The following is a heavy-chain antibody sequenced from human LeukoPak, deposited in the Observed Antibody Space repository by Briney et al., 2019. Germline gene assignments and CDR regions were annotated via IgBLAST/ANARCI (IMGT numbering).Heavy chain of an antibody. D-gene: IGHD2-2*01. CDR2: IYTSGST. J-gene: IGHJ5*02. CDR3: ARAGGGYCFCSRCSGDWFGP. V-gene: IGHV4-4*07. CDR1: GGSISTDS. Sequence: SETLSLTCTVSGGSISTDSWSWIRQPAGKGLEWIGHIYTSGSTSHNPSLKSRVSMSVDTSKNQFSLKLNSVTAADTAVYYCARAGGGYCFCSRCSGDWFGPWGQGTLVIVSS.